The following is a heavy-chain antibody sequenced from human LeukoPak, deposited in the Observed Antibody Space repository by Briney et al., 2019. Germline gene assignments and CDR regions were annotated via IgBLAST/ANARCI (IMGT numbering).Heavy chain of an antibody. V-gene: IGHV3-21*04. J-gene: IGHJ4*02. D-gene: IGHD1-1*01. CDR2: TTSSSSYI. CDR3: ARDPRTVRI. Sequence: PGGSLRLSCAASGFTFSSYNMNWVRRAPGKGLEWVSSTTSSSSYIHYADSVKGRFTISRDNAKNLLYLQMDSLRVEDTAIYYCARDPRTVRIWGQGTLVTVSS. CDR1: GFTFSSYN.